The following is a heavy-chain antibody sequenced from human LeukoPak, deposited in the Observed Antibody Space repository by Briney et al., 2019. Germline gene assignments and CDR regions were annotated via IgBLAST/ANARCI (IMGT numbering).Heavy chain of an antibody. CDR2: IGGSGTPT. D-gene: IGHD4-17*01. Sequence: GGSLRLSCVVSGSTSSSYAMSWVRQAPGKGLEWVSAIGGSGTPTYYADSVKGRFTISRDNSKNTLYLQMSSLRAEDTAIYYCGTDAYGDSYDYWGQGTLVTVSS. J-gene: IGHJ4*02. CDR1: GSTSSSYA. CDR3: GTDAYGDSYDY. V-gene: IGHV3-23*01.